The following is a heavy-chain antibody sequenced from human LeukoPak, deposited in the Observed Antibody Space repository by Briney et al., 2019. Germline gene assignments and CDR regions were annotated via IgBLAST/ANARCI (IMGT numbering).Heavy chain of an antibody. D-gene: IGHD1-26*01. CDR1: GFTFSSYA. J-gene: IGHJ6*02. V-gene: IGHV3-30-3*01. CDR3: ARDLTSGSYFGDYYYGMDV. CDR2: ISYDGSNK. Sequence: PGGSLRLSCAASGFTFSSYAMHWVRQAPGKGLEWVAVISYDGSNKYYADSVKGRFTISRDNSKNTLYLQMNSLGAEDTAVYYCARDLTSGSYFGDYYYGMDVWGQGTTVTVSS.